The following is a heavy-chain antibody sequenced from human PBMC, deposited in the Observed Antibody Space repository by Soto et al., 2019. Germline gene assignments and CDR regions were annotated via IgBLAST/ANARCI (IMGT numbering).Heavy chain of an antibody. J-gene: IGHJ6*03. Sequence: EVQLLESGGGLVQPGGSLRLSCAASGFTFSSDAMSWVRQAPGKGLEWVSAISGSGGSTYYADSVKGRFTISRDNSKNTLYLQMNSLRAEDTAVYYCAKDRIVVVPAARSYYYMDVWGKGTTVTVSS. CDR2: ISGSGGST. V-gene: IGHV3-23*01. D-gene: IGHD2-2*01. CDR3: AKDRIVVVPAARSYYYMDV. CDR1: GFTFSSDA.